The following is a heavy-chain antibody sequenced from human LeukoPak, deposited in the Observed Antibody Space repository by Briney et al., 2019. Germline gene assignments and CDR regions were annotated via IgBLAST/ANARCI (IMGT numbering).Heavy chain of an antibody. CDR3: ATPRYYGSGSYMFDY. Sequence: ASVKVSCKASGYTFTSYYMHWVRQAPGKGLEWMGGFDPEDGETIYAQKFQGRVTMTEDTSTDTAYMELSSLRSEDTAVYYCATPRYYGSGSYMFDYWGQGTLVTVSS. CDR2: FDPEDGET. D-gene: IGHD3-10*01. J-gene: IGHJ4*02. V-gene: IGHV1-24*01. CDR1: GYTFTSYY.